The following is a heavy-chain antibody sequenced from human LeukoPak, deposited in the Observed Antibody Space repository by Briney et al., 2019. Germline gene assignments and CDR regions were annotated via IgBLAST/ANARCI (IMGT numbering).Heavy chain of an antibody. CDR1: AFTFSSYS. J-gene: IGHJ3*02. CDR2: IGISPTSV. Sequence: GGSLILSCAASAFTFSSYSMNWVRQAPGKGLEWISYIGISPTSVHYADSVKGRFTISRDNAKNSLYLQMNSLRAEDTAVYYCAREPTTQAFDIWGQGTMVTVSS. V-gene: IGHV3-48*01. D-gene: IGHD1-14*01. CDR3: AREPTTQAFDI.